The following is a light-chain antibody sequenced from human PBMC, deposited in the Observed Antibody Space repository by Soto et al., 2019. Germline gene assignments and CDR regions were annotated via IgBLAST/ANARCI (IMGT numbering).Light chain of an antibody. V-gene: IGKV2-30*01. J-gene: IGKJ1*01. CDR2: YVS. CDR1: HSLVFSDGNTY. CDR3: MHSIQWPWT. Sequence: DVVVTQSPLSLSVTLGQPASISCRSSHSLVFSDGNTYLNWFHQRPGQSPRRLIYYVSNRDSGVPDRFSGSGSSTDFTLKISRVEAEDVGVYYCMHSIQWPWTFGQGTKVEIK.